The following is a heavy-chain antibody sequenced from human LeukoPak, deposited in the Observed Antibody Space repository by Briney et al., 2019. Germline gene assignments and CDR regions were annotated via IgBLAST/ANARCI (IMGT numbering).Heavy chain of an antibody. J-gene: IGHJ6*04. CDR1: GFTFSRSW. D-gene: IGHD3-10*02. CDR2: INEDGGEI. Sequence: GGSLRLSCAASGFTFSRSWMTWVRQAPGKGLEWVASINEDGGEIHYVDSVKGRFTISRDNNKNTLDLQMIRLRPDDTAIYYCAELGITMIGGVWGKGTTVTISS. V-gene: IGHV3-7*01. CDR3: AELGITMIGGV.